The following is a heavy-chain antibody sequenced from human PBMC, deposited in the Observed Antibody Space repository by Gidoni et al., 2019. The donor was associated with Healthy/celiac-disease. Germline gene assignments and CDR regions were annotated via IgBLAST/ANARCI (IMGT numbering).Heavy chain of an antibody. Sequence: QVQLVESGGGVVQPGRSLRLSCAASGFTFSSYGMHWGRQAPGKGMEWVAVISYDGSNKYYADSVKGRFTISRDNSKNTLYLQMNSLRAEDTAVYYCAKDQHPIAVADYYFDYWGQGTLVTVSS. D-gene: IGHD6-19*01. CDR3: AKDQHPIAVADYYFDY. J-gene: IGHJ4*02. V-gene: IGHV3-30*18. CDR2: ISYDGSNK. CDR1: GFTFSSYG.